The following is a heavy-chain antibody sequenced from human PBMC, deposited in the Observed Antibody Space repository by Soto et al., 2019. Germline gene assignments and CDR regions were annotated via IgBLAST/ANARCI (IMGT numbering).Heavy chain of an antibody. CDR3: ARDLEYSSSLSYYYYGMDV. CDR2: ISAYNGNT. Sequence: QVQLVQSGAEVKKPGASVKVSCKASGYTFTSYGISWVRQAPGQGLEWMGWISAYNGNTNYAQKLQCRVTMTTDTSTSTAYMDLRSLRSDDTAVYYCARDLEYSSSLSYYYYGMDVWGQGPTLTVSS. CDR1: GYTFTSYG. J-gene: IGHJ6*02. V-gene: IGHV1-18*01. D-gene: IGHD6-6*01.